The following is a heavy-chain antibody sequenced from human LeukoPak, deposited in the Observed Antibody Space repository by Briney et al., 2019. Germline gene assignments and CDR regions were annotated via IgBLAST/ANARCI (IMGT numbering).Heavy chain of an antibody. J-gene: IGHJ4*02. Sequence: GESLKISCKGSGYSFTSYWIGWVRQMPGKGLEWMGIIYPGDSDTRYSPSFQGQVTISADKSISTAYLQWSSLKASDTAMYYCARQSYDYGDYGSFDYWGQGTLVTVSS. CDR2: IYPGDSDT. CDR3: ARQSYDYGDYGSFDY. V-gene: IGHV5-51*01. D-gene: IGHD4-17*01. CDR1: GYSFTSYW.